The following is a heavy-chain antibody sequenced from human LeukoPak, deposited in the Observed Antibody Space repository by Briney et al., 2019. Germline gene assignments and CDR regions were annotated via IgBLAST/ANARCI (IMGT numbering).Heavy chain of an antibody. CDR1: GFTLSSYG. CDR3: ATEAPYNSGWSRFDY. Sequence: GGSLRLSCAASGFTLSSYGMHWVRQAPGKGLVWVSRINSDGSSTSYADSVKGRFTISRDNAKNMLYLQMNSLRAEDTAVYYCATEAPYNSGWSRFDYWGQGTLVTVSS. V-gene: IGHV3-74*01. CDR2: INSDGSST. D-gene: IGHD6-19*01. J-gene: IGHJ4*02.